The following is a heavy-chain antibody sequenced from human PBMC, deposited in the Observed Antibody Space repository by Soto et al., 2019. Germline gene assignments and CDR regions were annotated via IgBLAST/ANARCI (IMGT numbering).Heavy chain of an antibody. CDR3: ARLRPFMITFGGVIPRGGMDV. CDR1: GYGFTSYW. V-gene: IGHV5-51*01. Sequence: PGESLKISCKGSGYGFTSYWIGWVRQMPGKGLEWMGIIYPGDSDTRYSPSFQGQVTISADKSISTAYLQWSGLKASDTAMYYCARLRPFMITFGGVIPRGGMDVWGQGTTVTVSS. D-gene: IGHD3-16*02. J-gene: IGHJ6*02. CDR2: IYPGDSDT.